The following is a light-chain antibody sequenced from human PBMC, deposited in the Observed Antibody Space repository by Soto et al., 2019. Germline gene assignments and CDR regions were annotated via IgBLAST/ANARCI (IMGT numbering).Light chain of an antibody. CDR3: RSYTRSXTYV. CDR1: SSDVGYYNL. Sequence: QSSLTQPASVSGSPVQSITISCTGTSSDVGYYNLVSWYQQHPGKSPKLTIYEGSKRPSGIYNRFSGSKSGNTASLTISGLQAEDEADYYCRSYTRSXTYVVGTGTKVXV. J-gene: IGLJ1*01. V-gene: IGLV2-23*01. CDR2: EGS.